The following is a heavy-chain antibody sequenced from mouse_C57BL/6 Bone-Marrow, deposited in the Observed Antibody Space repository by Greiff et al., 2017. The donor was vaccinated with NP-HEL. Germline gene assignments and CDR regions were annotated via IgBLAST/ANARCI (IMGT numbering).Heavy chain of an antibody. Sequence: VQLQQPGAELVKPGASVKLSCKASGYTFTSYWMQWLKQRPGQGLEWIGEIAPSDSYTNYNQKFKGKATLTVDTSSSTAYMKLSSLTSEDSAVYYCASPFYDYDDYYAMDYWGQGTSVTVSS. CDR1: GYTFTSYW. CDR3: ASPFYDYDDYYAMDY. J-gene: IGHJ4*01. V-gene: IGHV1-50*01. CDR2: IAPSDSYT. D-gene: IGHD2-4*01.